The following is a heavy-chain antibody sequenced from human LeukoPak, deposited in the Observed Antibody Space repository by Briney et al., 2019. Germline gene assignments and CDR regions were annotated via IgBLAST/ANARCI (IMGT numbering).Heavy chain of an antibody. CDR3: ARDAGYNRFDY. V-gene: IGHV3-7*03. CDR2: IKEDGSVR. D-gene: IGHD5-24*01. Sequence: GGSLRLSCAASGFTFSSSWTTWIRQAPGKGLEWVANIKEDGSVRNYVDSVSGRFAISRDNVKNSLSLQMNSLRDEDTAVYFCARDAGYNRFDYWGQGTLVTVSS. CDR1: GFTFSSSW. J-gene: IGHJ4*02.